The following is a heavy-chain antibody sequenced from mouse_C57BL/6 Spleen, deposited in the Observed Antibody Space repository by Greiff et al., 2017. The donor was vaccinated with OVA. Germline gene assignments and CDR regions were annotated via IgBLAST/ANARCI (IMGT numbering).Heavy chain of an antibody. D-gene: IGHD2-3*01. CDR1: GFTFSDYY. CDR3: ARDHRDGYLDY. CDR2: INYDGSST. V-gene: IGHV5-16*01. Sequence: EVKLVESEGGLVQPGSSMKLSCTASGFTFSDYYMAWVRQVPEKGLEWVANINYDGSSTYYLDSLKSRFIISRDNAKNILYLQMSSLKSEYTATYYCARDHRDGYLDYWGQGTTLTVSS. J-gene: IGHJ2*01.